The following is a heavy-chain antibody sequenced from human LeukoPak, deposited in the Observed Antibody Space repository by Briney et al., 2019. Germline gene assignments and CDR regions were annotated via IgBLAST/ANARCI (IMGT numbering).Heavy chain of an antibody. J-gene: IGHJ6*03. Sequence: SVKVSCKASGYTFTGYYIHWVRQAPGQGLEWMGWINPNSGGTNYAQKFQGRVTMTRDTSISTAYMELSRLRSDDTAVYYCAATDYYDSSGYPTYYYYMDVWGKGTTVTVSS. CDR1: GYTFTGYY. D-gene: IGHD3-22*01. CDR2: INPNSGGT. V-gene: IGHV1-2*02. CDR3: AATDYYDSSGYPTYYYYMDV.